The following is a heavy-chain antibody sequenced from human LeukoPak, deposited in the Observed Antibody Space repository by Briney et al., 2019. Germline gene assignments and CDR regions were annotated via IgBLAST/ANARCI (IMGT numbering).Heavy chain of an antibody. Sequence: PSETLSLTCTVSGGSISSYYWSWIRQPPGKGLEWIGYIYYSGSTNYNPSLKSRVTIPVDTSKNQFSLKLSSVTAADTAVYYCARSIAVAGLTWFDPWGQGTLVTVSS. J-gene: IGHJ5*02. CDR2: IYYSGST. D-gene: IGHD6-19*01. CDR1: GGSISSYY. CDR3: ARSIAVAGLTWFDP. V-gene: IGHV4-59*01.